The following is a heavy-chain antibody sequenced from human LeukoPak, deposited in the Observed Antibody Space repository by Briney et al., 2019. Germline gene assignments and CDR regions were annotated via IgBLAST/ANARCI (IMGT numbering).Heavy chain of an antibody. CDR3: AKDKTTLVRGVMTH. D-gene: IGHD3-10*01. CDR1: GFTFDDYA. J-gene: IGHJ4*02. Sequence: PGGSLRLSCAASGFTFDDYAMHWVRQSPGKGLQWVSGIAWNSGSTGFVDSLRGRFTISRDNAKNSLYLEMTRLRTEDTAVYYCAKDKTTLVRGVMTHWGQGTLVTVSS. V-gene: IGHV3-9*01. CDR2: IAWNSGST.